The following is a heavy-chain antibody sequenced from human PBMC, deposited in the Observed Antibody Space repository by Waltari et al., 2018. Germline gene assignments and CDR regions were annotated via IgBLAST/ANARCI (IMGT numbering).Heavy chain of an antibody. V-gene: IGHV3-21*02. CDR3: ARGVSITETPWFAY. CDR2: ISSSISNR. D-gene: IGHD5-12*01. J-gene: IGHJ4*02. Sequence: EVQLVESGGGLVKPGGSLRLSCATSGFTFSTYSMNWVRQAPGKGLEWVSSISSSISNRYYADSVKGRFTISRDNAKNSMYMQLNSLRVEDTAIYYCARGVSITETPWFAYWGRGTLVTVSS. CDR1: GFTFSTYS.